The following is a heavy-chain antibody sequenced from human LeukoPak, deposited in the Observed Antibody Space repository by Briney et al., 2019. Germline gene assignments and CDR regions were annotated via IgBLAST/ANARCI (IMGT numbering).Heavy chain of an antibody. CDR2: IYSAGST. V-gene: IGHV3-53*01. CDR3: AKDRPNYYESNGHYYRRNGDY. CDR1: GFTVSGNY. D-gene: IGHD3-22*01. Sequence: GGSLRLSCAASGFTVSGNYMSWVRQAPGKGLEWVSVIYSAGSTYYADSVRGRFTISRDNSRYTLYLQMNSLRAEDAAVYYCAKDRPNYYESNGHYYRRNGDYWGQGTLVTVSS. J-gene: IGHJ4*02.